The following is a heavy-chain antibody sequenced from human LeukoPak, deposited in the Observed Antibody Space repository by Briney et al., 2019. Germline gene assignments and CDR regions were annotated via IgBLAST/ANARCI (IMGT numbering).Heavy chain of an antibody. Sequence: GGSLRLSCAASGFIFSDFALHWVRQASGKGLEWVGRIRTKVDSYATTYAASVKGRFTVSRDDSKNTAYLEMNSLKSEDTAVYYCARPSSGFHFWGQGTLVTVSS. J-gene: IGHJ4*02. V-gene: IGHV3-73*01. D-gene: IGHD3-22*01. CDR3: ARPSSGFHF. CDR1: GFIFSDFA. CDR2: IRTKVDSYAT.